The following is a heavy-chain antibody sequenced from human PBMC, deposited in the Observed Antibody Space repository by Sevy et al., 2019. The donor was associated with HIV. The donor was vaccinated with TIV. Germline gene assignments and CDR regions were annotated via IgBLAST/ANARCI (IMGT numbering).Heavy chain of an antibody. CDR3: ATTKDYYDSSGSPFDY. CDR2: FDPEDGET. D-gene: IGHD3-22*01. J-gene: IGHJ4*02. Sequence: ASVKVSCKVSGYTLTQLSMHWVRQAPGKGLEWMGSFDPEDGETLYAQNFQGGVTMTEDTSTDTAYMALSSLRSEDTAIYYCATTKDYYDSSGSPFDYWGQGTLVTVSS. CDR1: GYTLTQLS. V-gene: IGHV1-24*01.